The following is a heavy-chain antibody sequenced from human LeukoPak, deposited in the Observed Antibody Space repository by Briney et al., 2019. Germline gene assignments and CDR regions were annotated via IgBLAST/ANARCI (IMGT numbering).Heavy chain of an antibody. V-gene: IGHV3-53*01. J-gene: IGHJ3*02. CDR1: GFTVSSNY. CDR3: ARADLEYSSSSVYSDAFDI. Sequence: GGSLRLSCAASGFTVSSNYMSWVRQAPGKGLEWVSLIYSGGSTYYADSVKGRFTISRDNSKNTLYLQMNSLRDEDTAVYYCARADLEYSSSSVYSDAFDIWGQGTMVTVSS. CDR2: IYSGGST. D-gene: IGHD6-6*01.